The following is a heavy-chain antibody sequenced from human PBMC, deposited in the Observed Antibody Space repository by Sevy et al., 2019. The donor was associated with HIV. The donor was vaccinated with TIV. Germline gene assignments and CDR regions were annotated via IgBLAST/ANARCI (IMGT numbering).Heavy chain of an antibody. V-gene: IGHV1-2*02. D-gene: IGHD2-15*01. CDR1: GYTFTGYY. Sequence: ASVKVSCKASGYTFTGYYMHWVRQAPGQGLEWMGWINPNSGGTKYAQKFQGRVTMTRDTSISTAYMELSRLRSDDTAVYYCAKERVYCSGGTCKPGGWFDPWRQGTLVTVSS. CDR3: AKERVYCSGGTCKPGGWFDP. J-gene: IGHJ5*02. CDR2: INPNSGGT.